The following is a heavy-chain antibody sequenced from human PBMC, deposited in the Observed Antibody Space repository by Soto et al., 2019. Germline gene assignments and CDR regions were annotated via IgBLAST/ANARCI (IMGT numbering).Heavy chain of an antibody. V-gene: IGHV3-23*01. CDR1: GFTFSSYA. D-gene: IGHD3-9*01. J-gene: IGHJ3*02. CDR3: AKDTYDILTGYYAFDI. Sequence: GESLRLSCAASGFTFSSYAMSWVRQAPGKGLEWVSAISGSGGSTYYADSVKGRFTISRDNSKNTLYLQMNSLRAEDTAVYYCAKDTYDILTGYYAFDIWGQGTMVTVSS. CDR2: ISGSGGST.